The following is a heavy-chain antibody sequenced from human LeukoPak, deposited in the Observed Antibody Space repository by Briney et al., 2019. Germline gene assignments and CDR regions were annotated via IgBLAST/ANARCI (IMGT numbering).Heavy chain of an antibody. CDR2: IIPIFGTA. V-gene: IGHV1-69*13. CDR3: ARGLGYSGYDYPFDY. Sequence: SVKVSCKASGYTFTSYDINWVRQATGQGLEWMGGIIPIFGTANYAQKFQGRVTITADESTSTAYMELSSLRSEDTAVYYCARGLGYSGYDYPFDYWGQGTLVTVSS. J-gene: IGHJ4*02. D-gene: IGHD5-12*01. CDR1: GYTFTSYD.